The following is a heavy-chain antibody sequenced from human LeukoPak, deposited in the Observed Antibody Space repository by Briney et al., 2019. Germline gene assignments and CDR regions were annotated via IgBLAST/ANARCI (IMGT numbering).Heavy chain of an antibody. CDR1: GGSISSGGYY. V-gene: IGHV4-31*03. J-gene: IGHJ5*02. D-gene: IGHD3-22*01. CDR3: AREGYDSSGLLA. CDR2: IYYSGST. Sequence: SETLSLTCTVSGGSISSGGYYWSWIRQHPGKGLEWIGYIYYSGSTYYNPSLKSRVTISVDTSKNQFSLKLSSVTAADTAVYYCAREGYDSSGLLAWGQGTLVTVSS.